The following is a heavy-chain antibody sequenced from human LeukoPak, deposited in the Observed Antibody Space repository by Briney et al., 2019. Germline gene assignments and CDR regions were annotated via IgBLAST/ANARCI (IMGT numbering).Heavy chain of an antibody. CDR2: IWYDGSNK. CDR1: GFTSSSYG. J-gene: IGHJ6*02. D-gene: IGHD6-13*01. V-gene: IGHV3-33*01. Sequence: GGSLRLSCAASGFTSSSYGMHWVRQAPGKGLEWVAVIWYDGSNKYYADSVKGRFTISRDNSKNTLYLQMNSLRAEDTAVYYCARVVSAGVLGYYYGMDVWGQGTTVTVSS. CDR3: ARVVSAGVLGYYYGMDV.